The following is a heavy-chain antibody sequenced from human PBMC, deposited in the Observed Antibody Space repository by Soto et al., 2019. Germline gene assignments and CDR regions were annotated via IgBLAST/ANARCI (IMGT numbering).Heavy chain of an antibody. J-gene: IGHJ5*02. V-gene: IGHV1-69*13. CDR3: ARRRVTNWHWFDP. CDR2: IIPIFGTA. D-gene: IGHD4-4*01. CDR1: GGTFSSYA. Sequence: SVKVSSKASGGTFSSYAISWVRQAPGQGLEWMGGIIPIFGTANYAQKFQGRVTITADESTSTAHMELSSLRSEETAVYYCARRRVTNWHWFDPWGQGNLVTVSS.